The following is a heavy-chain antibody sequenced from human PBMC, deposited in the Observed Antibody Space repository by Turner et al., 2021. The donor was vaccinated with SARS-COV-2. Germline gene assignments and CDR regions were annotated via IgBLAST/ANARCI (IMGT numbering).Heavy chain of an antibody. D-gene: IGHD2-2*01. CDR3: AKDLCSGTTNCKGFDI. J-gene: IGHJ3*02. V-gene: IGHV3-23*01. CDR1: GFSLRSYF. Sequence: EVQLLESGGGLVQPGGSLRLSCAAAGFSLRSYFMRWVRQAPGKGMKWVSSIVANGDTTNYAGAVRGRFTISRDNSKNTLYLQMNSLRAEDTAVYYCAKDLCSGTTNCKGFDIWGQGTLVTVSS. CDR2: IVANGDTT.